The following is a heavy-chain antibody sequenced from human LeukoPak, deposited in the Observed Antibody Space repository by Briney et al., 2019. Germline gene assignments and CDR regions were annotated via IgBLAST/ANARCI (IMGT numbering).Heavy chain of an antibody. D-gene: IGHD3-22*01. V-gene: IGHV1-8*01. Sequence: ASVKVSCKAPGYTFSNYDINWVRQAIGQGPEWMGWMNPNSGNTGYAQKFQGRVTMTRNTSISTAYMELSSLRSEDTAVYYCARYDSSDYYYYMDVWGKGTTVTVSS. CDR1: GYTFSNYD. CDR3: ARYDSSDYYYYMDV. CDR2: MNPNSGNT. J-gene: IGHJ6*03.